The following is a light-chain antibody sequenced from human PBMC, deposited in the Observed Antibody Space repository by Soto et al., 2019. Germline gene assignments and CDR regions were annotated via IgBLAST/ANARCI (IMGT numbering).Light chain of an antibody. V-gene: IGKV1-39*01. Sequence: DMQMTQSPSSLSASVGDRVTITCRARQSIGNFLHWYQQQPGKAPRLLIYATSSLQSGVPSRFSGSGSGTDFTLTISSLQPEDFATYYCQQSYSTPYTFDQGTKLEI. CDR3: QQSYSTPYT. J-gene: IGKJ2*01. CDR1: QSIGNF. CDR2: ATS.